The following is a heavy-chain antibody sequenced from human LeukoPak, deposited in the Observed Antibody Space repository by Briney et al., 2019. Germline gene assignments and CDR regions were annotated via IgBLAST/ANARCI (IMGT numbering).Heavy chain of an antibody. D-gene: IGHD5-18*01. CDR1: GGCISSSSYF. J-gene: IGHJ5*02. CDR3: ARHLRGYSYGRDNWFDP. V-gene: IGHV4-39*01. CDR2: FYYSGST. Sequence: PSETPSLTCTVSGGCISSSSYFWGWIRQPPGKGLEWIGSFYYSGSTYYNPSLKSRVTISVDTSKNQFSLRLSSVTAADTAVYYCARHLRGYSYGRDNWFDPWGQGTLVTVSS.